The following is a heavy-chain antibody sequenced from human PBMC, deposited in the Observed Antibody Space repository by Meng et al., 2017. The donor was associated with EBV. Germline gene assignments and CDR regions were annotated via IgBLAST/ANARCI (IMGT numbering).Heavy chain of an antibody. CDR3: ARPFPSWQSPRLDPFGA. J-gene: IGHJ5*02. V-gene: IGHV4-39*01. D-gene: IGHD6-19*01. CDR2: VHYTGST. CDR1: GDSISSFYY. Sequence: LQLRESGPGQVKLSGXLSLTCXVSGDSISSFYYWGWIRQPPGRGLEWIGSVHYTGSTYYSPSLKSRVTVSVDTSKNQFSLRLTSVTAADTAVYYCARPFPSWQSPRLDPFGAWGQGTLVTVSS.